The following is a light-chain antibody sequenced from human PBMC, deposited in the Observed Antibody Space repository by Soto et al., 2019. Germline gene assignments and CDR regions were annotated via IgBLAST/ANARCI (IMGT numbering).Light chain of an antibody. CDR1: QSFNSIY. CDR3: QQYHNWWT. J-gene: IGKJ1*01. Sequence: EIVLTQSPGTLSLSPGERATLSCRASQSFNSIYLAWYQQKPGQAPRLLIYGASTRATGIPARFSGSGSGTEFTLTISSLQSEDFAVYYCQQYHNWWTFGPGTKVDIK. CDR2: GAS. V-gene: IGKV3-15*01.